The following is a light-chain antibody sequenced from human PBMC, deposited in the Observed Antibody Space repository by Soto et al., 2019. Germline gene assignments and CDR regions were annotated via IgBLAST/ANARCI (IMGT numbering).Light chain of an antibody. CDR1: QSVSNY. J-gene: IGKJ1*01. Sequence: DIQMTQSPSSLSASVGDRVTITCRASQSVSNYLNWYQQKPGKAPRLLIYTASSLHTGVPSRFSGSGSGTDFTLTINSLQPEDCATYFCQQSYSSPQTFGQGTKVEIK. V-gene: IGKV1-39*01. CDR2: TAS. CDR3: QQSYSSPQT.